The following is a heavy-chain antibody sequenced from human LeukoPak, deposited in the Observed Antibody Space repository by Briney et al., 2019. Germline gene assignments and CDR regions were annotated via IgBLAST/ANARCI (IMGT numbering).Heavy chain of an antibody. CDR3: ARDLHRVVVRGVPHYYYYMDV. D-gene: IGHD3-10*01. Sequence: ASVKVSCTASGYTFTSYGISWVRQAPGQGLEWMGWISTYNGNTNYAQKLQGRVTMTTDTSTSTAYMELRSLRSDDMAVYYCARDLHRVVVRGVPHYYYYMDVWGKGTTVTISS. V-gene: IGHV1-18*03. CDR1: GYTFTSYG. CDR2: ISTYNGNT. J-gene: IGHJ6*03.